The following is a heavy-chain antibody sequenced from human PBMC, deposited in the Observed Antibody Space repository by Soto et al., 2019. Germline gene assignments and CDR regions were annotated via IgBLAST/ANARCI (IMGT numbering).Heavy chain of an antibody. CDR3: ARDTFSGDSSGPHY. Sequence: PGESLKISCKGSGYSFSRYWIAWVRQTPGKGLEWMGLIYPGDSDTRYSPSFQGQVTISADKSITTAYLQWSSLKASDTAICYCARDTFSGDSSGPHYWGQGTLVTVS. J-gene: IGHJ4*02. D-gene: IGHD3-22*01. CDR2: IYPGDSDT. V-gene: IGHV5-51*01. CDR1: GYSFSRYW.